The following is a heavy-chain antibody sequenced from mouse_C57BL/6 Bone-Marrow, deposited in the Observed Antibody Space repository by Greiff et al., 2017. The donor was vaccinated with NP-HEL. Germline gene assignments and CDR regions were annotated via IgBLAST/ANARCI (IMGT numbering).Heavy chain of an antibody. CDR2: IDPENGDT. Sequence: EVKLMESGAELVRPGASVKLSCTASGFNIKDDYMHWVKQRPEQGLEWIGWIDPENGDTEYASKFQGKATITADTSSNTAYLQLSSLTSEDTAVYYCTGGVPGFDYWGQGTTLTVSS. V-gene: IGHV14-4*01. J-gene: IGHJ2*01. CDR1: GFNIKDDY. D-gene: IGHD2-14*01. CDR3: TGGVPGFDY.